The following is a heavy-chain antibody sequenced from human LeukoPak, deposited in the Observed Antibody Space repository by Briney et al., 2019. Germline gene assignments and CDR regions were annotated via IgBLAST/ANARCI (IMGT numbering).Heavy chain of an antibody. Sequence: QPGGYLRLSCAASGFTFSSCGMHWVRQTPGKGLEYVSGISSNGGNTYYAKSVKGRFTISRDNSKNTLYLQMGNLRTEDMAVYYCARDRGGYSSGWYDYWGQGTLVTVSS. CDR2: ISSNGGNT. V-gene: IGHV3-64*01. D-gene: IGHD6-19*01. CDR1: GFTFSSCG. CDR3: ARDRGGYSSGWYDY. J-gene: IGHJ4*02.